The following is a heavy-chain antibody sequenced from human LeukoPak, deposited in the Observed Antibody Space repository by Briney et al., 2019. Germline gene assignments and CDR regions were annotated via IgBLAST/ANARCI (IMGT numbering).Heavy chain of an antibody. V-gene: IGHV3-23*01. D-gene: IGHD1-1*01. CDR1: GFTFSNYA. Sequence: GGPLRLSCAASGFTFSNYAMSWARQAPGKGLEWVSPISGSDGSTYYADSVKGRFTISRDNSKNTLYLQMNSLRAEDTAVYYCAKGWNYVDYWGQGTLVTVSS. J-gene: IGHJ4*02. CDR3: AKGWNYVDY. CDR2: ISGSDGST.